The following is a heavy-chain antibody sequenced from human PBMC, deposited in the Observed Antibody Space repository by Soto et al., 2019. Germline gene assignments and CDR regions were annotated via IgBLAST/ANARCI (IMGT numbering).Heavy chain of an antibody. CDR2: IYWDDDK. J-gene: IGHJ3*01. D-gene: IGHD5-12*01. CDR1: GFSFSTSGVG. V-gene: IGHV2-5*02. CDR3: AVRARQRFTDAFHL. Sequence: QITLKESGPTLVKPTQTLTLTCTFSGFSFSTSGVGVGWIRQPPGKALEWLALIYWDDDKRYSPSLKSRLTITKDSSKMQVVLTMTNMDPVDTATYYCAVRARQRFTDAFHLWGQGTMITVSS.